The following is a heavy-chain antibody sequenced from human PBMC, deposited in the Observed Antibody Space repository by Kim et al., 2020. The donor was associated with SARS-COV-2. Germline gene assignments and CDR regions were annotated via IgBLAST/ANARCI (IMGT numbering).Heavy chain of an antibody. CDR3: AKRGYSSGWYGGYYYGMDV. Sequence: GGSLRLSCAASGFTFGDYAMHWVRQAPGKGLEWVSGISWNSAFIGYADSVKGRFTISRDNAKNSLYLQMNSLRAEDTALYYCAKRGYSSGWYGGYYYGMDVWGQGTTVTVSS. D-gene: IGHD6-19*01. CDR1: GFTFGDYA. CDR2: ISWNSAFI. J-gene: IGHJ6*02. V-gene: IGHV3-9*01.